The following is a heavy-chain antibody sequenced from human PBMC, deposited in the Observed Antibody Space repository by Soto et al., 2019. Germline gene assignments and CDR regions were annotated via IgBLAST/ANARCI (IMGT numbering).Heavy chain of an antibody. D-gene: IGHD6-19*01. CDR2: IMPIFGRA. CDR1: GGTFSNYA. V-gene: IGHV1-69*12. CDR3: ASWLKEAGIGGHYYYGMDV. J-gene: IGHJ6*02. Sequence: QVQLVQSGAEVKKPGSSVKVNCKASGGTFSNYAFSWVRHAPGQGLEWLGGIMPIFGRADYAQKFRDRVTITADESTSTAHMELSSLRSEDTAVYYCASWLKEAGIGGHYYYGMDVWGQGTTVTVSS.